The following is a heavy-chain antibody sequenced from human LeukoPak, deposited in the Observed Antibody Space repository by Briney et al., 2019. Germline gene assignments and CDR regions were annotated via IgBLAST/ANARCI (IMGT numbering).Heavy chain of an antibody. J-gene: IGHJ4*02. CDR1: GGTFSSYA. CDR3: ARGGDYGGDPLDY. CDR2: INPSGGST. V-gene: IGHV1-46*01. D-gene: IGHD4-23*01. Sequence: ASVKVSCKASGGTFSSYAISWVRQAPGQGLEWMGIINPSGGSTSYAQKFQGRVTMTRDMSTSTVYMELSSLRSEDTAVYYCARGGDYGGDPLDYWGQGTLVTVSS.